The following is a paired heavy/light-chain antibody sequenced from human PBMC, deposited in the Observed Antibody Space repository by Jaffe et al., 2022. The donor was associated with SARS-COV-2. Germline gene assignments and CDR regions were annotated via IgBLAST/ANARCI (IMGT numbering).Light chain of an antibody. Sequence: EIVLTQSPATLSLSPGERATLSCTASQSVRTYVSWYQHRPGQAPRLLIYDESNRPTGVPARFSGSGSGTDFSLTISSLEVEDSAVYYCLQRNIWPPTFGQGTKVEIK. V-gene: IGKV3-11*01. CDR1: QSVRTY. CDR3: LQRNIWPPT. J-gene: IGKJ1*01. CDR2: DES.
Heavy chain of an antibody. D-gene: IGHD2-15*01. V-gene: IGHV3-33*01. CDR2: VWYDGTKA. Sequence: QVHLVESGGGVVQPGTSLRLSCAASGFTFGDYGMHWVRQAPGRALEWVADVWYDGTKAHYAESVKGRFTISRDNSKNTLYLQVDSLRDEDTAVYYCARDYCSDTSCYLPGYWGQGTLVIVSS. CDR1: GFTFGDYG. CDR3: ARDYCSDTSCYLPGY. J-gene: IGHJ4*02.